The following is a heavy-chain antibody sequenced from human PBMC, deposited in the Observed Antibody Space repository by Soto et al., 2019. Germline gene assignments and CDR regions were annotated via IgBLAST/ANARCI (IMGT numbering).Heavy chain of an antibody. D-gene: IGHD3-3*01. V-gene: IGHV4-4*02. J-gene: IGHJ4*02. CDR3: ARDRSSGGSGYSDY. CDR2: IYHSGST. Sequence: PSETLSLTCAVSGCSISSSNWWSWVRQLPGKGLEWIGEIYHSGSTNYNPSLKSRVTISVDKSKNQFSLKLSSVTAADTAVYYCARDRSSGGSGYSDYWGQGTLVTVSS. CDR1: GCSISSSNW.